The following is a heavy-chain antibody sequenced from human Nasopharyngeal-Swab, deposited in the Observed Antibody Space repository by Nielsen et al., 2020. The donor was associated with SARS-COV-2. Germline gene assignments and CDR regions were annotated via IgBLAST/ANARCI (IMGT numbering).Heavy chain of an antibody. Sequence: GESLKISCAASGFTFDDYTMHWVRQAPGKGLEWVSLISWDGGSTYYADSVKGRFTISRDNSKNSLYLQMNSLRTEDTALYYCAKTINCSSTSCYVEDYYYMDVWGQGTTVTVSS. CDR1: GFTFDDYT. CDR2: ISWDGGST. J-gene: IGHJ6*03. D-gene: IGHD2-2*01. V-gene: IGHV3-43*01. CDR3: AKTINCSSTSCYVEDYYYMDV.